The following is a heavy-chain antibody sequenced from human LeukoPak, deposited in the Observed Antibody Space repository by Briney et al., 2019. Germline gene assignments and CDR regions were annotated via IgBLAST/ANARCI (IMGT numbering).Heavy chain of an antibody. CDR1: VYTFTDYF. D-gene: IGHD4-17*01. Sequence: ASVKVSCKASVYTFTDYFIHWVRQAPGQGLEWMGWIRPNSGDTHYAQRFQGRVTMTRDTSVSTAHMELSSLRSDDTAIYYCARNYGHNSKYFNFWGQGTLVTVSS. CDR3: ARNYGHNSKYFNF. J-gene: IGHJ4*02. V-gene: IGHV1-2*02. CDR2: IRPNSGDT.